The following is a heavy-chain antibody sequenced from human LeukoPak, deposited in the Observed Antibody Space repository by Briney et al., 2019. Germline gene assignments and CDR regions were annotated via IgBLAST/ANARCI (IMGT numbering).Heavy chain of an antibody. V-gene: IGHV4-39*01. CDR2: IYYSGST. J-gene: IGHJ3*02. D-gene: IGHD4-23*01. CDR3: ARRDQGGAFDI. CDR1: GGSISSSSYY. Sequence: PSETLSLTCTVSGGSISSSSYYWGWIRQPPGKGLEWIGSIYYSGSTYYNPSLKSRVTISVDTSKNQFSLKLSSVTAADTAVYYCARRDQGGAFDIWGQGTMVTVSS.